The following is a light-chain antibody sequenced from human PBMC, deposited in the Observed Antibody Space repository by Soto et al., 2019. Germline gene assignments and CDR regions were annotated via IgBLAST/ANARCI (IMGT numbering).Light chain of an antibody. CDR3: AAWDDSLNGWV. Sequence: QSVVTQPPSASGTPGQRVTISCSGSSSNIGSNTVNSYQQLPGTAPKLLIYSNNQRPSGVPARFSGSKSGTSASLAISGLQSEDEADYYCAAWDDSLNGWVFGGGTKLTVL. CDR1: SSNIGSNT. J-gene: IGLJ3*02. V-gene: IGLV1-44*01. CDR2: SNN.